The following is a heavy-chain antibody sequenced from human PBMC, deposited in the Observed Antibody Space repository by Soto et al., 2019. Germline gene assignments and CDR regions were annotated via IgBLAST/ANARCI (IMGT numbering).Heavy chain of an antibody. J-gene: IGHJ4*02. V-gene: IGHV3-30-3*01. CDR2: MSYDGGNK. CDR3: AREVRAYYYDSSGLDY. CDR1: GFTFSSYA. D-gene: IGHD3-22*01. Sequence: GGSLRLSCAASGFTFSSYAMHWVRQAPGKGLEWVAVMSYDGGNKYYADSVKGRFTISRDNSKNTLYLQMNSLRAEDTAVYYCAREVRAYYYDSSGLDYWGQGTLVTVSS.